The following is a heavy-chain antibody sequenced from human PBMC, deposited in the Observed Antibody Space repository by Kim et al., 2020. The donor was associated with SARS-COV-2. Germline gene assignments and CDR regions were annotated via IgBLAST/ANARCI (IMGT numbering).Heavy chain of an antibody. Sequence: ASVKVSCKASGYTSTSYDINWVRQATGQGLEWMGWMNPNSGNTGYAQKFQGRVTMTRNTSISTAYMELSSLRSEDTAVYYCARVRSARRLLDYYYMDVWGKGTTVTVSS. J-gene: IGHJ6*03. CDR1: GYTSTSYD. CDR3: ARVRSARRLLDYYYMDV. D-gene: IGHD6-6*01. V-gene: IGHV1-8*01. CDR2: MNPNSGNT.